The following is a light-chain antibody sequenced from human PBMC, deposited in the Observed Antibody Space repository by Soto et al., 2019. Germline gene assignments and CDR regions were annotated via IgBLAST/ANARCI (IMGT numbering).Light chain of an antibody. CDR2: EAS. CDR1: QSINSW. J-gene: IGKJ1*01. Sequence: DIQMTQSPSTLSASVGDRVTITCRASQSINSWLAWYQQKPGKAPKLLIYEASSLESGVPSRFGGSGSGTEFTLTISSVQPDDFATYYCQQYDSYSWTFGQGTKVEIK. V-gene: IGKV1-5*03. CDR3: QQYDSYSWT.